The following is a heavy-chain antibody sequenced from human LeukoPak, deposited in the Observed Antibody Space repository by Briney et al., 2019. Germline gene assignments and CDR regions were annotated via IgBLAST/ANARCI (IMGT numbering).Heavy chain of an antibody. J-gene: IGHJ6*02. V-gene: IGHV3-73*01. D-gene: IGHD1-14*01. CDR2: IRSKANSYAT. CDR3: TRFNQEPYGMDV. CDR1: GFTFSGSA. Sequence: PGGSLRLSCAASGFTFSGSAMHWVRQASGRGLEWVGRIRSKANSYATAYAASVEGRFTISRDDSKNTAHLQMNSLKTEDTAAYYCTRFNQEPYGMDVWGQGTTVTVSS.